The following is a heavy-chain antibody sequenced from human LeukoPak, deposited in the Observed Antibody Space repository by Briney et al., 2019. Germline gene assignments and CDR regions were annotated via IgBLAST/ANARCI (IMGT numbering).Heavy chain of an antibody. Sequence: GGSLRLSCAASGLTFSSYAMSWVRQAPGKGLEWVSAISGSGGSTYYADSVKGRFTISRDNSKNTLYLQMNSLRAEDTAVYYCAKEGDILTGYYPFTPFDYWGQGTLVTVSS. J-gene: IGHJ4*02. V-gene: IGHV3-23*01. CDR3: AKEGDILTGYYPFTPFDY. CDR1: GLTFSSYA. D-gene: IGHD3-9*01. CDR2: ISGSGGST.